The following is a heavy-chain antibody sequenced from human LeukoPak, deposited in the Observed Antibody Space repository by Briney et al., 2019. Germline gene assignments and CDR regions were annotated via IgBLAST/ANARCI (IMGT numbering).Heavy chain of an antibody. CDR2: IYYSGST. CDR3: ARASVGDYSVNGFDY. Sequence: KPSETLSLTCTVSGGSISSGGYYWSWIRQHPGKGLEWIGYIYYSGSTYYNPSLKSRVTISVDTSKNQFSLKLSSVTAADTAVYYCARASVGDYSVNGFDYWGQGTLVTVSS. CDR1: GGSISSGGYY. V-gene: IGHV4-31*03. J-gene: IGHJ4*02. D-gene: IGHD4-17*01.